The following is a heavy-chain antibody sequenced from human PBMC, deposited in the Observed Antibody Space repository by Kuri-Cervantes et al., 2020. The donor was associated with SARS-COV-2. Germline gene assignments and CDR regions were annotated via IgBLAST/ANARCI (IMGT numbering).Heavy chain of an antibody. CDR1: GFTFSSYG. CDR2: IRYDGSNK. D-gene: IGHD3-3*01. Sequence: GESLKISCAASGFTFSSYGMHWVRQAPGKGLEWVAFIRYDGSNKYYADSVKGRFTISRDNSKNTLYLQMNSLGAEDTAVYYCAIGRYYDFRSGYYTDAFDIWGQGTMVTVSS. CDR3: AIGRYYDFRSGYYTDAFDI. V-gene: IGHV3-30*02. J-gene: IGHJ3*02.